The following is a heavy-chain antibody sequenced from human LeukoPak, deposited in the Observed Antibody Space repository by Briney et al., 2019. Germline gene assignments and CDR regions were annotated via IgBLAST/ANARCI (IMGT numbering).Heavy chain of an antibody. J-gene: IGHJ4*02. CDR3: AGHQWLKYFDY. CDR1: GVSIKANSDY. V-gene: IGHV4-39*07. CDR2: IYHVGGT. D-gene: IGHD3-22*01. Sequence: SETLSLTCNVSGVSIKANSDYWGWLRQPPGKGLEWIGSIYHVGGTYYNPSLKSRVTISVDRSKNQFSLKLSSVTAADTAVYYCAGHQWLKYFDYWGQGTLVTVSS.